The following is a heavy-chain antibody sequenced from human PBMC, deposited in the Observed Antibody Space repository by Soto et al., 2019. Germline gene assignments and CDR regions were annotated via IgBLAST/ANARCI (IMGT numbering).Heavy chain of an antibody. CDR1: GFTFSSYG. Sequence: QVQLVESGGGVVQPGRSLRLSCAASGFTFSSYGMHWVRQAPGKGLEWVAVISYDGSNKYYADSVKGRFTISRDNSKNTLYLQMNSLRAEDTAVYYCAKVLGYSYGDYWGQGTLVTVSS. CDR2: ISYDGSNK. J-gene: IGHJ4*02. CDR3: AKVLGYSYGDY. D-gene: IGHD5-18*01. V-gene: IGHV3-30*18.